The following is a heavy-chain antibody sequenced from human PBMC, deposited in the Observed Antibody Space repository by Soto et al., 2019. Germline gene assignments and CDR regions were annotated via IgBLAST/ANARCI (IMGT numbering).Heavy chain of an antibody. CDR2: VYYSGNT. Sequence: QVQLQESGPGLAKPSETLSLTCTVSGGSISPYYWSWIRQPPGKGLEWIGSVYYSGNTNYNPSIESRVTISVDTSRNRFSLNLTSATAADTAVYYCARKGAAASYAHYYMDVWGRGTAVTVSS. D-gene: IGHD6-13*01. CDR3: ARKGAAASYAHYYMDV. CDR1: GGSISPYY. V-gene: IGHV4-59*01. J-gene: IGHJ6*03.